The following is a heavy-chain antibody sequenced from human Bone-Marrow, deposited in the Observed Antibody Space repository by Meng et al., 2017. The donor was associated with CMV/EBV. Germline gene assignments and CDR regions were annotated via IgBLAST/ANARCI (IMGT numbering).Heavy chain of an antibody. CDR1: GYTFTSYG. J-gene: IGHJ6*01. D-gene: IGHD3-3*01. Sequence: ASVKVSCKASGYTFTSYGISWVRQAPGQGLEWMGWISAYNGNTNYAQKLQGRVTMTTDTSTSTAYMELRSLRSDDTAVYYCARGPGPHYYDFWSGYTTGYYYYGMAVWGPGPTVTGSS. CDR3: ARGPGPHYYDFWSGYTTGYYYYGMAV. CDR2: ISAYNGNT. V-gene: IGHV1-18*01.